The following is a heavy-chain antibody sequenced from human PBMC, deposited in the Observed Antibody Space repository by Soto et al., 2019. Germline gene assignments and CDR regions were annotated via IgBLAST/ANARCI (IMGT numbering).Heavy chain of an antibody. Sequence: SETLSLTCTVSGGSISNYYWSWIRQPAGKGLEWIGRIYTSGYTDYNPSLKSRVTMSVDTSKTQFSLKLRSATSADTAVYYCARVMTGTYLDVFDSWGQGTLVTVSS. CDR2: IYTSGYT. V-gene: IGHV4-4*07. D-gene: IGHD1-7*01. CDR3: ARVMTGTYLDVFDS. J-gene: IGHJ4*02. CDR1: GGSISNYY.